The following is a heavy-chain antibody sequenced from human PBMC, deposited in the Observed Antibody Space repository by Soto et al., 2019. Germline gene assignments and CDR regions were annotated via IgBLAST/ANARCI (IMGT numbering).Heavy chain of an antibody. Sequence: QVQLQQWGAGLLKPSETLSLTCAVYGGSFSGYYWSWIRQPPGKGLEWIGEINHSGSTNYNPSLKRRVTISVDTSKNQFSLKLSSVTAADTAVYYCARTGITFGGVIVQGYMDVWGKGTTVTVSS. V-gene: IGHV4-34*01. CDR2: INHSGST. J-gene: IGHJ6*03. CDR3: ARTGITFGGVIVQGYMDV. D-gene: IGHD3-16*02. CDR1: GGSFSGYY.